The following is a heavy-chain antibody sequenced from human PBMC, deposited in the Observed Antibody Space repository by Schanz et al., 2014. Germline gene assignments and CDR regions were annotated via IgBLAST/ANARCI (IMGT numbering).Heavy chain of an antibody. Sequence: QVQLVQSGAEVKKPGASVKVSCKASGYTFTSDSMHWVRQAPGQGLEWMGWITAYNGDTNYALKLQGRVTMTTDTSTGTAYMELRSLRSDDTALYYCTRGGYSYALSAFDIWGQGTMVTVSP. J-gene: IGHJ3*02. CDR1: GYTFTSDS. D-gene: IGHD5-18*01. CDR2: ITAYNGDT. CDR3: TRGGYSYALSAFDI. V-gene: IGHV1-18*04.